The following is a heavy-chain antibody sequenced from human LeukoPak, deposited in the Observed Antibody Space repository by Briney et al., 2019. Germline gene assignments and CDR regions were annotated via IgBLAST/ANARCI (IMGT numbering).Heavy chain of an antibody. D-gene: IGHD5-18*01. J-gene: IGHJ6*03. Sequence: ASETLSLTCAVYGGSFSGYYWSWIRQPPGKGLEWIGEINHSGSNDYNPSLKSRVTISIDTSKNQFSLKLRSVTAADTAVYYCARRGYTYGYQGYYYYYMDVWDKGTTVTVSS. CDR1: GGSFSGYY. CDR3: ARRGYTYGYQGYYYYYMDV. CDR2: INHSGSN. V-gene: IGHV4-34*01.